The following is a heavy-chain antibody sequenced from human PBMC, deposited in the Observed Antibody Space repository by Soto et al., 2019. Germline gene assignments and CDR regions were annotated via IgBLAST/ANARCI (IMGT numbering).Heavy chain of an antibody. CDR2: ISYDGSNK. CDR1: GFTFSSYG. V-gene: IGHV3-30*18. J-gene: IGHJ4*02. CDR3: AKVLRGGATTSYYFDY. Sequence: QVQLVESGGGVVQPGRSLRLSYAASGFTFSSYGMHWVRQAPGKGLEWVAVISYDGSNKYYADSVKGRFTISRDNSKNTLYLQMNSLRAEDTAVYYCAKVLRGGATTSYYFDYWGQGTLVTVSS. D-gene: IGHD1-26*01.